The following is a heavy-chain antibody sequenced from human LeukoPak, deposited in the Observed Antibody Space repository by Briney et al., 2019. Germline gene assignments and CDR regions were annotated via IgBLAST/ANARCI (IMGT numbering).Heavy chain of an antibody. CDR3: ARARIAAAGTDY. CDR2: ISSSSSYI. Sequence: GGSLRLSCAVSGFTFSDYYMSWIRQAPGKGLEWVSSISSSSSYIYYADSVKGRFTISRDNAKNSLYLQMNSLRAEDTAVYYCARARIAAAGTDYWGQGTLVTVSS. V-gene: IGHV3-11*06. CDR1: GFTFSDYY. J-gene: IGHJ4*02. D-gene: IGHD6-13*01.